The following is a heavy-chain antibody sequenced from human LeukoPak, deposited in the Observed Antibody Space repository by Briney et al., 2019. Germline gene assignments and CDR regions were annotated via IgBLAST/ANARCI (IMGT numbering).Heavy chain of an antibody. J-gene: IGHJ4*02. D-gene: IGHD4-17*01. V-gene: IGHV3-7*01. CDR2: IKQDGSEK. Sequence: GGSLRLSCAASGFTFSSYWMSWVRQAPGKGLEWVANIKQDGSEKYYVDSVKGRFTISRDNAKNSLYLQMNSLRAEDTAVYYCARGGDYGDPSADYWGQGTLVTVSS. CDR3: ARGGDYGDPSADY. CDR1: GFTFSSYW.